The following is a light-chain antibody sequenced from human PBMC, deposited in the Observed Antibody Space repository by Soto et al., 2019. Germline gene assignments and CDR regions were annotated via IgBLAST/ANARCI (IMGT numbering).Light chain of an antibody. CDR1: QSISGT. Sequence: EIVMTHSPATLSVSPWGRATLSSSASQSISGTLVWYQQKLGQAPRLLIFAASSRATGIPDRFSGSGSGTDFTLTISRLDPEDFAVYYCQQNSTSRSWTFGQGTKVDTK. CDR3: QQNSTSRSWT. V-gene: IGKV3-20*01. J-gene: IGKJ1*01. CDR2: AAS.